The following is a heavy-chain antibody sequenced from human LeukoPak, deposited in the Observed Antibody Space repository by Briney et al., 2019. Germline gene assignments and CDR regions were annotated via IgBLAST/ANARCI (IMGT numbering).Heavy chain of an antibody. CDR2: IYPGDSQT. CDR3: ARQDGGGLYYFDY. J-gene: IGHJ4*02. CDR1: GYSFTFYW. Sequence: GESLKISCKGFGYSFTFYWIAWVRQMPGKGLEWMGVIYPGDSQTRYSPPFQGQVTISADKSITTAYLQWSSLKASDTAMYYCARQDGGGLYYFDYWGQGALVTVSS. V-gene: IGHV5-51*01. D-gene: IGHD4-23*01.